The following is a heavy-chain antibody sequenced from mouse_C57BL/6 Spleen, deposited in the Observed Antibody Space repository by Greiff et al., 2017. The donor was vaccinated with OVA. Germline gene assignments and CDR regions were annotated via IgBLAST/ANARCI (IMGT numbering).Heavy chain of an antibody. CDR2: INPSSGYT. D-gene: IGHD1-1*01. CDR3: AREGTTVRFDY. CDR1: GYTFTSYW. J-gene: IGHJ2*01. Sequence: QVQLQQSGAELAKPGASVKLSCKASGYTFTSYWMHWVKQRPGQGLEWIGYINPSSGYTKYNQKFKDKATLTADKSSRTAYMQLSSLTYEDSAVYYCAREGTTVRFDYWGQGTTLTVSS. V-gene: IGHV1-7*01.